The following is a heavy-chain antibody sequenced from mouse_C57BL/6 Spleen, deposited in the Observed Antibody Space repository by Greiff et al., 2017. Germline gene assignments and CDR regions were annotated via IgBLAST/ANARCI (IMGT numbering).Heavy chain of an antibody. J-gene: IGHJ2*01. CDR1: GYAFTNYL. V-gene: IGHV1-54*01. CDR2: INPGSGGT. D-gene: IGHD1-1*01. Sequence: VMLVESGAELVRPGTSVKVSCKASGYAFTNYLIEWVKQRPGQGLEWIGVINPGSGGTNYNEKFKGKATLTADKSSSTAYMQLSSLTSEDSAVYFCARDYYALYYFDYWGQGTTLTVSS. CDR3: ARDYYALYYFDY.